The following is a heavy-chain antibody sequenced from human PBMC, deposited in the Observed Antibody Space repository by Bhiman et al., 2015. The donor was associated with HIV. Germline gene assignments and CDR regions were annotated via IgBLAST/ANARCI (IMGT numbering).Heavy chain of an antibody. V-gene: IGHV3-30-3*01. J-gene: IGHJ4*02. CDR1: GFTFSRYA. Sequence: QVQLVESGGGVVQPGRSLRLSCAASGFTFSRYAIHWVRQAPGKGLEWVAVISFDGSNKYYADSVRGRFTISRDNSKNTLYLQMNSLRAEDTAVYYCAREGVSGYDLTYIDYWGQGTLVTVSS. D-gene: IGHD5-12*01. CDR3: AREGVSGYDLTYIDY. CDR2: ISFDGSNK.